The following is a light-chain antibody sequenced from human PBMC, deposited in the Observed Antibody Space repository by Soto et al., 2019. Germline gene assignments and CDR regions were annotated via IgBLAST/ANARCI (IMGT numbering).Light chain of an antibody. CDR1: QSIGKH. V-gene: IGKV1-39*01. Sequence: DIQMTQSPSFLSASVGDRVTITCRASQSIGKHLNWYQQKPGKAPKFLIYGASTLQSGVPSRFTGSGSGTDFTLTVNSLQAEDFATYYCRQSYTSPTTFGQGTRLEI. CDR2: GAS. CDR3: RQSYTSPTT. J-gene: IGKJ5*01.